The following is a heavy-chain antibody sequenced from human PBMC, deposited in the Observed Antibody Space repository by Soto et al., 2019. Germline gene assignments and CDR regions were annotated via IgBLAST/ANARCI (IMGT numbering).Heavy chain of an antibody. CDR3: TTGFDF. CDR2: IKSASDGGTT. V-gene: IGHV3-15*01. D-gene: IGHD3-3*01. J-gene: IGHJ4*02. CDR1: GFAFSTVW. Sequence: GGSLRLSCVASGFAFSTVWMSWVRQAPGKGLEWVGLIKSASDGGTTDFAAPVKGRFSISRDDSKNTLYPQLNSLKTEDTAVYYCTTGFDFRGQGTLVTVSS.